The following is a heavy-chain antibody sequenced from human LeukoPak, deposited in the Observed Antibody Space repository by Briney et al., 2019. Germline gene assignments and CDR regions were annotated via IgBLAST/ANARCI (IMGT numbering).Heavy chain of an antibody. CDR2: IYYSGTT. CDR1: GGSISSSTYF. Sequence: PSETLSLTCTVSGGSISSSTYFWGWIRQPPGKGLEWLGIIYYSGTTYYHPSLKSRVTISGDTSKNQFSLKLSSVTAADTAVYYCARRGLYGSSPFDPWGQGTLVIVSS. CDR3: ARRGLYGSSPFDP. J-gene: IGHJ5*02. V-gene: IGHV4-39*01. D-gene: IGHD2-2*01.